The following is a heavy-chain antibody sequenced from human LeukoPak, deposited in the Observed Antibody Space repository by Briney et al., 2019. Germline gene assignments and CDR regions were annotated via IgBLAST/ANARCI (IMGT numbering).Heavy chain of an antibody. D-gene: IGHD3-10*01. CDR3: ARQTMVRGVTDAFDI. V-gene: IGHV1-69*06. CDR1: GGTFSSYA. Sequence: ASVKVSCKASGGTFSSYAISRVRQAPGQGLEWMGGIIPIFGTANYAQKFQGRVTITADKSTSTAYMELSSLRSEDTAVYYRARQTMVRGVTDAFDIWGQGTMVTVSS. CDR2: IIPIFGTA. J-gene: IGHJ3*02.